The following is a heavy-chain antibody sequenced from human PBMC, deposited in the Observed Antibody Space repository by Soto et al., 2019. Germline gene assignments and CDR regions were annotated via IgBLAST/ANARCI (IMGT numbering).Heavy chain of an antibody. CDR3: ARMETFGSLNWFDP. V-gene: IGHV1-8*01. D-gene: IGHD3-16*01. J-gene: IGHJ5*02. CDR1: GYSFTNND. CDR2: MNPGSGDT. Sequence: ASVKVSCKASGYSFTNNDVSWVRQATGQGPEWMGWMNPGSGDTGYAQKFQGRVTMTRDISIATAYMELSSLRSDDTAIYYCARMETFGSLNWFDPWGQGTLVTVSS.